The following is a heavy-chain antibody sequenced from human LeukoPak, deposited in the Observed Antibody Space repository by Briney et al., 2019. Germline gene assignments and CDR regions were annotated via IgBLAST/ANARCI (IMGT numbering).Heavy chain of an antibody. J-gene: IGHJ3*02. CDR2: FNPNSGGT. V-gene: IGHV1-2*02. CDR3: ARGWELPSPSKHDAFDI. D-gene: IGHD1-26*01. CDR1: GYTFTDYY. Sequence: GASVKVSCKGSGYTFTDYYMHWVRQAPGQGLEWMGWFNPNSGGTNYAQKFQGRVTMTRDTSISTAYMELSRLRSYDTAVYYCARGWELPSPSKHDAFDIWGQGTMVTVSS.